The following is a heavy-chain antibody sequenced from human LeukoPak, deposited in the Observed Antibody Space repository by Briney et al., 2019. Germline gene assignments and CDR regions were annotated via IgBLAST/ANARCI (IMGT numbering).Heavy chain of an antibody. J-gene: IGHJ6*04. CDR3: ARSWIEDYYYGMDV. V-gene: IGHV1-3*01. D-gene: IGHD2-2*03. CDR2: INADNGNT. CDR1: GYTFTIYA. Sequence: GASLTVSSKASGYTFTIYAIHWVRQAPGQRREWMGWINADNGNTKYSQNFQGRVTITRDTSATTAYMELSSLRSEDTAVYYCARSWIEDYYYGMDVWGKGTSVTVSS.